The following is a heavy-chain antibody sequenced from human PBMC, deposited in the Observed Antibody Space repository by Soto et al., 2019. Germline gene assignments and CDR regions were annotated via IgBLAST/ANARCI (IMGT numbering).Heavy chain of an antibody. CDR1: GFTFSSYA. CDR3: AKDSHYDVWSGYLP. V-gene: IGHV3-23*01. J-gene: IGHJ5*02. Sequence: LRLSCAASGFTFSSYAMSWVRQAPGKGLEWVSAISGSGGSTYYAGSVKGRFTISRDNSKNTLYLQMNSLRAEDTAVYYCAKDSHYDVWSGYLPWGQGTLVTVSS. CDR2: ISGSGGST. D-gene: IGHD3-3*01.